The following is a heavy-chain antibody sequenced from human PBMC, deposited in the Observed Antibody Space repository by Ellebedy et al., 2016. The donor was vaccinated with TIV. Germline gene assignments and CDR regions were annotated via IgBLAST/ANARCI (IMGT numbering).Heavy chain of an antibody. V-gene: IGHV4-59*01. CDR2: IYYSGGT. CDR1: GGSIITDY. Sequence: MPSETLSLTCSVSGGSIITDYYNWIRQSPGKGLEWIGYIYYSGGTSYTPSLKSRVTISIDTSKSHFSLKLSSVTAADAAIYFCGREPSGWVAFDFWGQGRAVSVSS. D-gene: IGHD6-19*01. J-gene: IGHJ3*01. CDR3: GREPSGWVAFDF.